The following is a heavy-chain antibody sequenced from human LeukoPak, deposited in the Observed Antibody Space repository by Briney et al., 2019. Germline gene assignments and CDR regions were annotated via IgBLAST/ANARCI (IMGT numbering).Heavy chain of an antibody. J-gene: IGHJ5*02. V-gene: IGHV3-21*01. CDR3: ARAVGGSGSYYSP. CDR1: GFTFSSYS. CDR2: ISSSSSYI. D-gene: IGHD3-10*01. Sequence: GGSLRLSCAASGFTFSSYSMNWVRQAPGKGLEWVSSISSSSSYIYYADSVKGRFTISRDNAKNSLYLQMNSLRAEDTAVYYCARAVGGSGSYYSPWGQGTLVTVSS.